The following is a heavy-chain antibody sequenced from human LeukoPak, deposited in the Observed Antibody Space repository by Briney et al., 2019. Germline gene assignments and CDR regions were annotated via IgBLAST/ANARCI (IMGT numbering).Heavy chain of an antibody. CDR2: ISSSSSYI. J-gene: IGHJ4*02. CDR3: ARARSLYGSGLGLYYFDY. D-gene: IGHD3-10*01. V-gene: IGHV3-21*01. Sequence: GGSLRLSCAASGFTFSSYSMIWVPQAPGKGLEWVSSISSSSSYIYYAHSVKARFTISRDNAKNTLYHNINSLRAEDTDVYYCARARSLYGSGLGLYYFDYWGQGTLVTVSS. CDR1: GFTFSSYS.